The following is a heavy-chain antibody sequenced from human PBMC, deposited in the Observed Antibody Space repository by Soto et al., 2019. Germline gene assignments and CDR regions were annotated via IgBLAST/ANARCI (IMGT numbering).Heavy chain of an antibody. CDR3: ARRRASDYGGNNHPYYFDR. CDR2: ISYSGRT. V-gene: IGHV4-39*01. D-gene: IGHD4-17*01. CDR1: GASIITDNFF. J-gene: IGHJ4*02. Sequence: SETLSLTCSVSGASIITDNFFWVWIRQSPRRGLELIGSISYSGRTYDNPSLQSRATISVDTSKNQFSLKLTSVTTADTAVYYCARRRASDYGGNNHPYYFDRWGQGTLVTSPQ.